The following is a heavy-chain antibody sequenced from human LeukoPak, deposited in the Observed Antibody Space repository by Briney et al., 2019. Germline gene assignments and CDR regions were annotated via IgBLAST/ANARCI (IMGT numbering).Heavy chain of an antibody. J-gene: IGHJ4*02. Sequence: PSETLSLTCAVYGGSFSGYYWSWIRQPPGKGLEWIGEINHSGSTNYNPSLKSRVTISVDTSKNQFSLKLSSVTAADTAVYYCARHAGNHIVVVTARFDYWGQGTLVTVSS. CDR2: INHSGST. CDR1: GGSFSGYY. V-gene: IGHV4-34*01. CDR3: ARHAGNHIVVVTARFDY. D-gene: IGHD2-21*02.